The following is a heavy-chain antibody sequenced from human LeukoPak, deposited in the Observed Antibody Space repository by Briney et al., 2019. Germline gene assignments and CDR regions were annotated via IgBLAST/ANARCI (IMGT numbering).Heavy chain of an antibody. V-gene: IGHV3-7*03. D-gene: IGHD5-24*01. CDR1: GFMFSSNW. J-gene: IGHJ4*02. Sequence: GGSLRLSCAASGFMFSSNWMSWVRLAPGKGLEWVANIKEDGSLTYYLDSVRGRFSISRDNTKKSLYLQMNSLRVEDTAVYFCVRDGYNQNRFDYWGQGTLITVSS. CDR2: IKEDGSLT. CDR3: VRDGYNQNRFDY.